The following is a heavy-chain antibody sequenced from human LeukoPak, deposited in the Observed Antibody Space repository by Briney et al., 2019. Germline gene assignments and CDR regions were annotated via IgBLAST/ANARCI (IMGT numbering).Heavy chain of an antibody. J-gene: IGHJ4*02. V-gene: IGHV3-21*01. Sequence: PGGSLRLSCAASGFTFTSYSMNWVRQAPGKGLEWVSSIRISSSYIYYADSVKGRFTISRDNAKNSLYLQMDSLRADDTAVYYCARDRAHYDTSGYYSYYFDYWGQGTLVTVSS. CDR1: GFTFTSYS. CDR2: IRISSSYI. D-gene: IGHD3-22*01. CDR3: ARDRAHYDTSGYYSYYFDY.